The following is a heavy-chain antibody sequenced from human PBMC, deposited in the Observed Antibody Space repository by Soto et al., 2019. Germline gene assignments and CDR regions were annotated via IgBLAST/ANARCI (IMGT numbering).Heavy chain of an antibody. D-gene: IGHD3-16*02. CDR1: GGSISSRTYF. J-gene: IGHJ4*02. Sequence: QVQLQESGPGLVQPSQSLSLTCTVSGGSISSRTYFWSWIRQHPGKGLEWIGYIYYSGSTYYNPSLKSRVTISADTSKNQFSLRLSSVTAADSAVYYCASSIMITVGGVIVIPRNFDSWGQGTLVTVSS. CDR3: ASSIMITVGGVIVIPRNFDS. V-gene: IGHV4-31*03. CDR2: IYYSGST.